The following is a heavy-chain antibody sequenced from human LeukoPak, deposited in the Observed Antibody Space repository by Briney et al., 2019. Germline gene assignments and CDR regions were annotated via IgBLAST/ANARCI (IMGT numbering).Heavy chain of an antibody. V-gene: IGHV4-31*03. D-gene: IGHD3-9*01. Sequence: SETLSLTCTVSGGSISSGGYYWSWIRQHPGKGLEWIGYIYYSGSTYYNPSLKSRVTISVDTSKNQFSLKLSSVTAADTAVYYCAREGKDDILTGYYSTSYHYGMDVWGQGTTVTVSS. CDR2: IYYSGST. J-gene: IGHJ6*02. CDR3: AREGKDDILTGYYSTSYHYGMDV. CDR1: GGSISSGGYY.